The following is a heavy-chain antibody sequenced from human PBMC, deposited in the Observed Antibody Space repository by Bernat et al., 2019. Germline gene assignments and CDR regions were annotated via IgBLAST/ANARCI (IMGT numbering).Heavy chain of an antibody. D-gene: IGHD6-19*01. CDR3: AKERGSSGWYGGYYFDY. CDR1: GFTFSSYA. J-gene: IGHJ4*02. Sequence: EVQLLESGGGLVQPGGSLRLSCAASGFTFSSYAMSWVRQAPGKGLEWVSAISGSGGSTYYADSVKGRFTIFRDNSKNTLYLQMNSLRAEDTAVYYCAKERGSSGWYGGYYFDYWGQGTLVTVSS. V-gene: IGHV3-23*01. CDR2: ISGSGGST.